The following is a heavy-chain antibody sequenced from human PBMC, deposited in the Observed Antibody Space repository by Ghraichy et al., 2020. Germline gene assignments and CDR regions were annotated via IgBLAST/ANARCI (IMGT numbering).Heavy chain of an antibody. Sequence: GGSLRLSCAASGFSFSDYYMNWIRQTPGKGLEWVSFISNTGSHTDYADSVKGRFTISRDNAKNSLYLQMNSLRTEDTGVYYCARDYGNLDVWGQGTTVIVSS. J-gene: IGHJ6*02. CDR1: GFSFSDYY. CDR2: ISNTGSHT. CDR3: ARDYGNLDV. D-gene: IGHD4-17*01. V-gene: IGHV3-11*06.